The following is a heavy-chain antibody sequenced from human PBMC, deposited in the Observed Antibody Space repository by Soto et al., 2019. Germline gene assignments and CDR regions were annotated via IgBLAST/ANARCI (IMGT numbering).Heavy chain of an antibody. V-gene: IGHV3-30*18. CDR3: AKEGVAGAW. CDR1: GFTFSSYG. J-gene: IGHJ4*02. D-gene: IGHD2-15*01. Sequence: QVQLVESGGGVVQPGRSLRLSCAASGFTFSSYGMHWVRQAPGKGLEWVAVISYDGSNKYYADSVKGRFTISRDNSKNTLYLQMNSLRAEDTAVYYCAKEGVAGAWGGQGTLVTVSS. CDR2: ISYDGSNK.